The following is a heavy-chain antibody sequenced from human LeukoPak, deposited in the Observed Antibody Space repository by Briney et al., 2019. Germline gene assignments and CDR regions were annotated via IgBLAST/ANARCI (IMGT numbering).Heavy chain of an antibody. Sequence: SETLSLTCTVSGGSISSSSYYWGWIRQPPGKGLEWIGSIYYSGSTYYNPSLKSRVTISVDKSKNQFSLKLSSVTAADTAVYYCARTPAYYDFWSGYYSGWGQGTLVTVSS. CDR2: IYYSGST. V-gene: IGHV4-39*07. J-gene: IGHJ4*02. D-gene: IGHD3-3*01. CDR1: GGSISSSSYY. CDR3: ARTPAYYDFWSGYYSG.